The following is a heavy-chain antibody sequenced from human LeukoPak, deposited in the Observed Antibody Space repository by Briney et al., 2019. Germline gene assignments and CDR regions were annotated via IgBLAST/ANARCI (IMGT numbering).Heavy chain of an antibody. CDR2: IWYDGSNK. CDR1: GFTFSSYG. Sequence: GGSLRLSCAASGFTFSSYGMHWVRQAPGKGLEWVAVIWYDGSNKYYADSVKGRFTISRDNSKNTLYLQMNSLRAEDTVVYYCARVASYGYFDYWGQGTLVTVSS. D-gene: IGHD5-18*01. J-gene: IGHJ4*02. CDR3: ARVASYGYFDY. V-gene: IGHV3-33*01.